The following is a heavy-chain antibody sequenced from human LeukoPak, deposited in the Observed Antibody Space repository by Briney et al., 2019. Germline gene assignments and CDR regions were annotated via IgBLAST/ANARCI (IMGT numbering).Heavy chain of an antibody. CDR2: IQSKTDGGTT. Sequence: GGSLRLSFAASGFTFSNTGMNWVRQAPGKGLEGVGRIQSKTDGGTTEYAAPGKGRLLISRDDSKPTLYLQMNSLKTEDTAVYYCATLPVRGVINIWGQGTLVTVSS. CDR1: GFTFSNTG. CDR3: ATLPVRGVINI. J-gene: IGHJ4*02. D-gene: IGHD3-10*01. V-gene: IGHV3-15*01.